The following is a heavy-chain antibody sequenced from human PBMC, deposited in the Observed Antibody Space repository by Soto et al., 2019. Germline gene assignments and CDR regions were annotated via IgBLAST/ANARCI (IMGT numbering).Heavy chain of an antibody. CDR1: SGSLGTISNS. V-gene: IGHV4-39*02. CDR2: IIYNEST. CDR3: ASVGTGTQYYFDF. Sequence: SETLSLTCTVSSGSLGTISNSCDWIRQPAGEEVDWMGDIIYNESTYYNPSLKSRGTISADTSKNHCSLKLRSGTVADTAVYSCASVGTGTQYYFDFWGQGSLVTVSS. D-gene: IGHD1-1*01. J-gene: IGHJ4*02.